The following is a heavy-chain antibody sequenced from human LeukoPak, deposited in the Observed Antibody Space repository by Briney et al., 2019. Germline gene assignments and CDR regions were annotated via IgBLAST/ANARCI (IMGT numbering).Heavy chain of an antibody. Sequence: ASETLSLTCAVYGGSFGGYYWSWIRQPAGKGLEWIGRIYTSGSTNYNPSLKSRVTMSVDTSKNQFSLKLSSVTAADTAVYYCARYAQGAGTFDYWGQGTLVTVSS. CDR2: IYTSGST. D-gene: IGHD6-13*01. CDR3: ARYAQGAGTFDY. CDR1: GGSFGGYY. J-gene: IGHJ4*02. V-gene: IGHV4-59*10.